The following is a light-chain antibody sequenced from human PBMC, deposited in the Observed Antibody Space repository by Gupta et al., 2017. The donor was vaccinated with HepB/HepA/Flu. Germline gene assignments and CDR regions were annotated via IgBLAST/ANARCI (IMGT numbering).Light chain of an antibody. J-gene: IGKJ4*01. V-gene: IGKV1-5*03. Sequence: DIQLTQSPPTLSASVGDKVTITCRASQSISNWLAWYQQKPGKAPKLLIYKASRSESGVPSRFSGSGSGTDFTLTSSSLQTDDFATYYCRQDNTYLSFGGGTKVEIK. CDR2: KAS. CDR1: QSISNW. CDR3: RQDNTYLS.